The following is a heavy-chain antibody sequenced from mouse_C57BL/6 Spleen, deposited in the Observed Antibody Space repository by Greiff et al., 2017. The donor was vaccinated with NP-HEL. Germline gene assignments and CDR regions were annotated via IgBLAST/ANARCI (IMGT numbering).Heavy chain of an antibody. D-gene: IGHD1-1*01. CDR3: ARKTVVEGYVDY. Sequence: QVQLQQPGAELVRPGSSVKLSCKASGYTFTSYWMHWVKQRPIQGLEWIGNIDPSDSETHYNQKFKDKATLTVDKSSSTAYMQLSSLTSEDSAVYYCARKTVVEGYVDYWGQGTTLTVSS. V-gene: IGHV1-52*01. CDR2: IDPSDSET. CDR1: GYTFTSYW. J-gene: IGHJ2*01.